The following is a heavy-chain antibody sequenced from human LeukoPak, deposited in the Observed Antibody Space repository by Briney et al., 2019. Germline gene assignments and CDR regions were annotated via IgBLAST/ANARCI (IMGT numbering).Heavy chain of an antibody. V-gene: IGHV4-59*01. CDR2: IHYTGST. CDR1: GGSINSYY. Sequence: PSETLSLTCTVSGGSINSYYCSWIRQPPGKGLECIGYIHYTGSTNYNPSLKSRVTISVDTSKNQFSLKLSSVTAADTAIYYCARGGYYGSGNDFRFDPWGQGTLVTVSS. CDR3: ARGGYYGSGNDFRFDP. D-gene: IGHD3-10*01. J-gene: IGHJ5*02.